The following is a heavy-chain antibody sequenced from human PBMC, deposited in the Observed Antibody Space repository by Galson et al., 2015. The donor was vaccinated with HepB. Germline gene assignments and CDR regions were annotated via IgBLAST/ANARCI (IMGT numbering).Heavy chain of an antibody. J-gene: IGHJ6*02. CDR2: ISSSSRTI. CDR3: ARIPSSSSFLVHYYYGMDV. CDR1: GFTFSSSS. D-gene: IGHD6-6*01. V-gene: IGHV3-48*01. Sequence: SLRLSCAASGFTFSSSSMNGVRQAPGKGLEWVSYISSSSRTIYYADSVKGRFTISRDNAKNSLYLQMNSLRAEDTAVYYCARIPSSSSFLVHYYYGMDVWGQGTTVTVSS.